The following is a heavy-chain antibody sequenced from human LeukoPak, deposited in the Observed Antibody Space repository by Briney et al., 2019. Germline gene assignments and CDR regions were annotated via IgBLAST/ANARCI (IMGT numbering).Heavy chain of an antibody. J-gene: IGHJ4*02. Sequence: GGSLRLSCAASGFIFSSYGIHWVRQAPGKGLEWVALVQYDGHKAFYADSVKGRFTISRDSSKNTVYLQMNSLRPEDTAVYCCAKDLSYGSGSYIFDYWGQGTLITVSS. CDR3: AKDLSYGSGSYIFDY. CDR1: GFIFSSYG. CDR2: VQYDGHKA. V-gene: IGHV3-30*02. D-gene: IGHD3-10*01.